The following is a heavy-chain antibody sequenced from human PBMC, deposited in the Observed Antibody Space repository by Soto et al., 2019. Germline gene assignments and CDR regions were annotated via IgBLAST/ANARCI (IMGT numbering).Heavy chain of an antibody. V-gene: IGHV3-23*01. CDR3: VKELHDNSGSPLYYFDS. CDR1: GFSFSSNS. J-gene: IGHJ5*01. D-gene: IGHD3-22*01. CDR2: ISVSAYRI. Sequence: GGSLRLSCKASGFSFSSNSMGWLRQAPGKGLDWVSSISVSAYRIFFADSVKGRFTMSRDSSRTTLYLQMNSLRAEDTAVYYCVKELHDNSGSPLYYFDSWGPGTLVTVSS.